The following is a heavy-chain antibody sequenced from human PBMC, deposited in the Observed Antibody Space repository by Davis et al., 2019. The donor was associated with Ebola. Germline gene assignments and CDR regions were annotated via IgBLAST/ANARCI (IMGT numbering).Heavy chain of an antibody. CDR2: IIPIFGTA. CDR3: ARCSYGGNFWFDP. CDR1: GYTFTSYG. D-gene: IGHD4-23*01. J-gene: IGHJ5*02. Sequence: SVKVSCKASGYTFTSYGISWVRQAPGQGLEWMGGIIPIFGTANYAQKFQGRVTITADESTSTAYMELSSLRSEDTAVYYCARCSYGGNFWFDPWGQGTLVTVSS. V-gene: IGHV1-69*13.